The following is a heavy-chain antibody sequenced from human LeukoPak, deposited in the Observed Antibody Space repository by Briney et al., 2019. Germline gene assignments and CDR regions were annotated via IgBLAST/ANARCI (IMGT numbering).Heavy chain of an antibody. J-gene: IGHJ4*02. V-gene: IGHV4-38-2*01. CDR2: IYHSGST. Sequence: KPSETLSLTCAVSGYSISSGYYWGWIRQPPGKGLEWIGSIYHSGSTYYNPSLKSRVTISVDTSKKQFSLKLSSVTAADTAVYYCAVDEGSCDNWGQGTLFTVSS. CDR3: AVDEGSCDN. CDR1: GYSISSGYY.